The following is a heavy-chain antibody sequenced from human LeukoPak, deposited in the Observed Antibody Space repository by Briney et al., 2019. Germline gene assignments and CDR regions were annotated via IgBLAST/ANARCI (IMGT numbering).Heavy chain of an antibody. CDR2: INPSGGST. V-gene: IGHV1-46*01. J-gene: IGHJ4*02. CDR3: ARTEYSSGWYEPSALDY. D-gene: IGHD6-19*01. CDR1: GYTFTSYY. Sequence: ASVKVSCKASGYTFTSYYMHWVRQAPGQGLEWMGIINPSGGSTSYAQKFQGRVTMTRDTSTSTVYMELSSLRSEDTAVYYCARTEYSSGWYEPSALDYWGQGTLVTVSS.